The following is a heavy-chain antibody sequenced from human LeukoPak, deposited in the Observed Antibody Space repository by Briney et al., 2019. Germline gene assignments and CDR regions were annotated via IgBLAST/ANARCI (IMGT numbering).Heavy chain of an antibody. J-gene: IGHJ5*02. D-gene: IGHD2-15*01. CDR2: ISYDGSNK. V-gene: IGHV3-30*18. CDR3: AKDRISEETYNWFDP. CDR1: GFTFSSYG. Sequence: GGSLRLSCAASGFTFSSYGMHWVRQAPGKGLEWVAVISYDGSNKYYADSVKGRFTISRDNSKNTLYLQMNSLRAEDTSVYYCAKDRISEETYNWFDPWGQGTLVTVSS.